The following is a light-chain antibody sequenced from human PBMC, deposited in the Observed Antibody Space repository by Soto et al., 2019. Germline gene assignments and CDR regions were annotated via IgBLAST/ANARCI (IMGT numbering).Light chain of an antibody. CDR3: QQYNNWPYT. CDR2: AAS. J-gene: IGKJ2*01. Sequence: EIVMTQSPATLSVTPEERATLSCRASQSVSSNLAWYQQKPGQGPRLLIYAASTRATGIPARFSGSGSGTEFTLTISSLQSEDFAVYHCQQYNNWPYTFGQGTKLEMK. V-gene: IGKV3-15*01. CDR1: QSVSSN.